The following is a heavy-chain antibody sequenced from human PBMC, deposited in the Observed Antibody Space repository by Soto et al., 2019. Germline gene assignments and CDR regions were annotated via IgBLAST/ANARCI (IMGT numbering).Heavy chain of an antibody. J-gene: IGHJ5*01. D-gene: IGHD3-22*01. CDR1: GGSISSSSYY. CDR2: IYYSGST. V-gene: IGHV4-39*01. Sequence: PSETLSLTCTVSGGSISSSSYYWGWIRQPPGKGLEWIGSIYYSGSTYYNPSLKSRVTISVDTSKNQFSPKLTSVTAADTAVYYCARLGGFYQSLDSWGQGALVTVS. CDR3: ARLGGFYQSLDS.